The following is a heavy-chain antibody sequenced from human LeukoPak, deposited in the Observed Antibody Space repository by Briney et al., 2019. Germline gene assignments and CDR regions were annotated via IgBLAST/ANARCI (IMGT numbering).Heavy chain of an antibody. CDR3: ARRLRGYSYGRNHFDY. Sequence: SETLSLTCAVYGGSFSGYYWSWIRQPPGKGLEWIGEINHSGSTNYNPSLKSRVTISVDTSKTQFSLTPSTVTAADRAVYYCARRLRGYSYGRNHFDYWGQRTLVTLSS. D-gene: IGHD5-18*01. J-gene: IGHJ4*02. CDR2: INHSGST. V-gene: IGHV4-34*01. CDR1: GGSFSGYY.